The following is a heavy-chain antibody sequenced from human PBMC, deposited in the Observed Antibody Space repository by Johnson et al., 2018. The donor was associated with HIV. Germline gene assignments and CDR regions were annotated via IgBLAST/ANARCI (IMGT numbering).Heavy chain of an antibody. Sequence: VQLVESGGGVVRPGGSLRLSCAASGFTFDDYGMSWVRQAPGKGLEWVSGINWNGGSTGYADSVKGRFPISRDNAKNSLYMQMNSLRAEDTALYYFAKGIAARPQGDAFDIWGQGTMVTVSS. CDR3: AKGIAARPQGDAFDI. V-gene: IGHV3-20*04. D-gene: IGHD6-6*01. CDR1: GFTFDDYG. CDR2: INWNGGST. J-gene: IGHJ3*02.